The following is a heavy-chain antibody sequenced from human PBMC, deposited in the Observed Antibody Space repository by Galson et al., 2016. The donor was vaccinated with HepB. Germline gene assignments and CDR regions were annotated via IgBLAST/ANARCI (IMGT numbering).Heavy chain of an antibody. D-gene: IGHD6-25*01. V-gene: IGHV3-53*01. Sequence: SLRLSCAVSEFMLSSNYMTWVRQAPGKGLEWVSVFYSGGSTYYTDSVKGRFTISRDNSKNTIYLQMNSLRVEDTAVYYCARGTSGSYSLISWCPGTLVTVSS. CDR2: FYSGGST. J-gene: IGHJ5*02. CDR3: ARGTSGSYSLIS. CDR1: EFMLSSNY.